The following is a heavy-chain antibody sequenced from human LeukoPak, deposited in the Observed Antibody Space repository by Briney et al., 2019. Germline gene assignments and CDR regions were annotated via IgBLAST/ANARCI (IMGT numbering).Heavy chain of an antibody. CDR2: MNPNSGGT. V-gene: IGHV1-2*04. Sequence: ASVKVSCKVSGYTLTELSMHWVRQAPGQGLEWMGWMNPNSGGTNYAQKFQGWVTMTRDTSISTAYMELSRLRSDDTAVYYCARDLVPNGYCSGGSCPAAFDIWGQGTMVTVSS. CDR3: ARDLVPNGYCSGGSCPAAFDI. D-gene: IGHD2-15*01. J-gene: IGHJ3*02. CDR1: GYTLTELS.